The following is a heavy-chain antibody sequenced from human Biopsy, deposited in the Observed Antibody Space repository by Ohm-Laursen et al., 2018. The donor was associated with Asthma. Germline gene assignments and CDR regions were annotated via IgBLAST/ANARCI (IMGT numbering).Heavy chain of an antibody. Sequence: GASVKVSCKSLGGTFNTYVIGWVRQAPGQGLEWMGGINSVFGTTTYPQKFQDRVTITVDDSTSTVYMELSSLRSEDTAVYYCARKAGSCISRTCYSLDFWGQGTLVTVPS. V-gene: IGHV1-69*13. CDR2: INSVFGTT. CDR1: GGTFNTYV. J-gene: IGHJ4*02. CDR3: ARKAGSCISRTCYSLDF. D-gene: IGHD2-2*01.